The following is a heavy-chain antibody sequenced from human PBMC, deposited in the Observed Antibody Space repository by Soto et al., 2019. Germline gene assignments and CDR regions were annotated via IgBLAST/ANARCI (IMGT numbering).Heavy chain of an antibody. V-gene: IGHV1-2*02. CDR2: INPNSGGT. CDR1: GYTFTGYY. CDR3: ARAGRIQLWLGWFDP. D-gene: IGHD5-18*01. Sequence: ASVKVSCKASGYTFTGYYMHRVRQAPGQGLEWMGWINPNSGGTNYAQKFQGRVTMTRDTSISTAYMEPSRLRSDDTAVYYCARAGRIQLWLGWFDPWGQGTLVTVSS. J-gene: IGHJ5*02.